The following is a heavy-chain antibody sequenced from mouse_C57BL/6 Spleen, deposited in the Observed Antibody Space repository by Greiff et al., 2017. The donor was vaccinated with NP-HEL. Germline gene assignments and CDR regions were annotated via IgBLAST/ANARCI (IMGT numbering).Heavy chain of an antibody. Sequence: QVQLQQPGTELVKPGASVKLSCKASGYTFTSYWMHWVKQRPGQGLEWIGNINPGNGGTNYNEKFKGKATLTVDKSSSTAYMQLSSLTSEDSAVYFCARGSYYCGSSLLLWGKGTMVTVS. J-gene: IGHJ3*01. D-gene: IGHD1-1*01. CDR1: GYTFTSYW. CDR3: ARGSYYCGSSLLL. V-gene: IGHV1-53*01. CDR2: INPGNGGT.